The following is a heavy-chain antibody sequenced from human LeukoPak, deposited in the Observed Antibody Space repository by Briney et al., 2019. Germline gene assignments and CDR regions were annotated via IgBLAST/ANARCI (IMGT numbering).Heavy chain of an antibody. D-gene: IGHD6-19*01. Sequence: PGGSLRLSCAASGFTFSSYAMSWVRQAPGKGLEWVSAISGSGGSTYYADSVKGRFTISRDNSKNTLYLQMNSLRAEDTAVYYYAKVRTGYSSGWVDYWGQGTLVTVSS. CDR2: ISGSGGST. V-gene: IGHV3-23*01. J-gene: IGHJ4*02. CDR1: GFTFSSYA. CDR3: AKVRTGYSSGWVDY.